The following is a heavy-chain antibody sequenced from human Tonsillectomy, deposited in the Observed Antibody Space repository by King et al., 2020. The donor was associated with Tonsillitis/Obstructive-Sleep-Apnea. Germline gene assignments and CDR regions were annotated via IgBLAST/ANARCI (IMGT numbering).Heavy chain of an antibody. CDR2: ISSSGSTI. Sequence: VQLVESGGGLVQPGGSLRLSCAASGFTFSSYEMNWVRQAPGKGLEWVSYISSSGSTIYYADSVKGRFTISRDNAKNSLYLQMNSLRAEDTAVYYCARDSGSSGWSPNAFDIWGQGTMVTVSS. J-gene: IGHJ3*02. D-gene: IGHD6-19*01. V-gene: IGHV3-48*03. CDR1: GFTFSSYE. CDR3: ARDSGSSGWSPNAFDI.